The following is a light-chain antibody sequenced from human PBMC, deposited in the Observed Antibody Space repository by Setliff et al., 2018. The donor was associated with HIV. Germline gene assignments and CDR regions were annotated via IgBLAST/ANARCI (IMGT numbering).Light chain of an antibody. J-gene: IGLJ1*01. CDR1: NIGSKS. CDR3: QVWDSSSGLYV. V-gene: IGLV3-21*04. Sequence: SYALTQPPSVSVAPGKTARITCGGNNIGSKSVHWYQQKPGQAPVLVIYYDSDRPSGIPERFSGSNSGNTATLTITRVEAGEEADYYCQVWDSSSGLYVFGTGTKGTV. CDR2: YDS.